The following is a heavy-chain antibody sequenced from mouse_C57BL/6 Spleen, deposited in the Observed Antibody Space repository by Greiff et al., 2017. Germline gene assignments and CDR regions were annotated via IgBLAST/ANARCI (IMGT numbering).Heavy chain of an antibody. J-gene: IGHJ2*01. CDR1: GYAFSSSW. CDR2: IYPGDGVT. CDR3: GSNYDFDY. Sequence: VQLQQSGPELVKPGASVKISCKASGYAFSSSWMNWVKQRPGKGLEWIGRIYPGDGVTTNNGKFKGKATLTADKSSSTAYMQLSSLTSEDSAVYFCGSNYDFDYWGQGTTLTVSS. V-gene: IGHV1-82*01. D-gene: IGHD2-5*01.